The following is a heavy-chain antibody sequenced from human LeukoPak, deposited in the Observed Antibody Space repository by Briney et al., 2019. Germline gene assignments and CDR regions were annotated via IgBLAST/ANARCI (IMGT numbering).Heavy chain of an antibody. CDR3: ARSGTRYCSSTSCYYY. CDR2: ISTSSSYI. CDR1: GFTFNGYS. V-gene: IGHV3-21*04. D-gene: IGHD2-2*01. Sequence: PGGSLRLSCTASGFTFNGYSMNWVRQAPGKGLEWVSSISTSSSYIYYADSVKGRFTISRNNPKNSLYLQMNSLRAEDTAVYYCARSGTRYCSSTSCYYYWGQGTLVTVSS. J-gene: IGHJ4*02.